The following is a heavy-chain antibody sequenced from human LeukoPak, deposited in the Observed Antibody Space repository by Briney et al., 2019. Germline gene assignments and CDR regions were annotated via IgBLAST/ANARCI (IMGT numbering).Heavy chain of an antibody. J-gene: IGHJ6*02. D-gene: IGHD4-4*01. CDR3: ARGRAPTTVTSYYYYGRDV. Sequence: PSETLSLTCAVYGGSFSGYYWSWIRQPPGKGLEWIGEINHSGSTNYNPSLKSRVTISVDTSKNQFSLKLSSVTAADTAVYYCARGRAPTTVTSYYYYGRDVWGQGPRVTVPS. CDR1: GGSFSGYY. CDR2: INHSGST. V-gene: IGHV4-34*01.